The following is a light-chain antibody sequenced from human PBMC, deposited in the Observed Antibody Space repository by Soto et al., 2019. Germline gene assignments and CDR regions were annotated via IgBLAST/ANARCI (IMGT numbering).Light chain of an antibody. CDR1: QRVGSN. CDR2: VSS. Sequence: DIVMTQSPATLSVSPGERATLSCRASQRVGSNLAWYHQSPGQAPRLLIDVSSIRARGLPARFSGSGSMTQFTLTISSLQCEDFGVYYCQQYNNWPRTFGQGTKVEIK. J-gene: IGKJ1*01. CDR3: QQYNNWPRT. V-gene: IGKV3-15*01.